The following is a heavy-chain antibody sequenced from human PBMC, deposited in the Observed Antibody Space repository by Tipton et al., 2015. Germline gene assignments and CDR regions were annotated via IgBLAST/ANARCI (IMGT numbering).Heavy chain of an antibody. Sequence: SLRLSCAASGFRFSNFGMHWVRQAPGKGLEWVAVISWDGRNKYYADSVKGRFTVSRDTSKNTLYLQMDSLGADDTAVYYCARDYCSVTSCYDYWGQGTLVTVSS. V-gene: IGHV3-30*03. D-gene: IGHD2-2*01. CDR1: GFRFSNFG. CDR2: ISWDGRNK. CDR3: ARDYCSVTSCYDY. J-gene: IGHJ4*02.